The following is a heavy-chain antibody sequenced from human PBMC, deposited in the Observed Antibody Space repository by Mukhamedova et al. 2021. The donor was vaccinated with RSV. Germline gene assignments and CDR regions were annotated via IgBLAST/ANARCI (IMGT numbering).Heavy chain of an antibody. CDR2: IYWDDDK. D-gene: IGHD1-1*01. V-gene: IGHV2-5*02. Sequence: QTAGKALEWLALIYWDDDKRYSPSLKSRLTITKDTSKNQVVLTMTNMDPVDTATYYCAHSNRRDWKVVGDWFDPWGQGTLVTVSS. CDR3: AHSNRRDWKVVGDWFDP. J-gene: IGHJ5*02.